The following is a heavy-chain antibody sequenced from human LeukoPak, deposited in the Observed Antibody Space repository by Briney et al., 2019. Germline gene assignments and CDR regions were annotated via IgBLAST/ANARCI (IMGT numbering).Heavy chain of an antibody. D-gene: IGHD3-16*01. CDR3: ARGGGLDV. J-gene: IGHJ6*02. Sequence: GGSLRLSCAASGFMFSSNWMSWVRLAPGKGLEWVANIKEDGTETYYVDSVKGRFTISRDNAKNSLYLQMSNLRAEDTAVYFCARGGGLDVWGQGATVTVSS. V-gene: IGHV3-7*03. CDR2: IKEDGTET. CDR1: GFMFSSNW.